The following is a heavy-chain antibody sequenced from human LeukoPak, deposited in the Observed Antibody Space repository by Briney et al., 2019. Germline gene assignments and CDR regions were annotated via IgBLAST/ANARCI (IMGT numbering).Heavy chain of an antibody. V-gene: IGHV4-34*01. CDR1: GGSFSGYY. J-gene: IGHJ5*02. CDR2: INHSGST. Sequence: SETLSLTCAVYGGSFSGYYWSWIRQPPGKGLEWIGEINHSGSTNYNPSLKSRVTISVDTSKNQFSLELSSVTAADTAVYYCARGPLPFDPWGQGTLVTVSS. CDR3: ARGPLPFDP.